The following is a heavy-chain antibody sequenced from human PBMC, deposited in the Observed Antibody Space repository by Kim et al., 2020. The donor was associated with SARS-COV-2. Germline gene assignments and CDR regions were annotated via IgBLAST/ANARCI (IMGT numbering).Heavy chain of an antibody. CDR2: IYSGGST. D-gene: IGHD3-10*01. CDR3: ARDSRVSGFDY. V-gene: IGHV3-53*01. CDR1: GFTVSSNY. Sequence: GGSLRLSCAASGFTVSSNYMSWVRQAPGKGLEWVSVIYSGGSTYYADSVKGRFTISRDNSKNTLYLQMKSLRAEDTAVYYCARDSRVSGFDYWGQGTLVTVSS. J-gene: IGHJ4*02.